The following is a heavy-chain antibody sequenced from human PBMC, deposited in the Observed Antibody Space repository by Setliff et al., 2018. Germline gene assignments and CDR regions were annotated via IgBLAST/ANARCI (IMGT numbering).Heavy chain of an antibody. CDR2: NSAYNGNT. D-gene: IGHD3-16*02. CDR3: ARVNPTLITFWGVIIIWFYP. V-gene: IGHV1-18*01. J-gene: IGHJ5*02. Sequence: GASVKVSCKASGATFSSYAISWVRQTHGKGLEWMGWNSAYNGNTNYAQKLQGRATMNTDTSTSTAYMELRSLRSDNTAVYYCARVNPTLITFWGVIIIWFYPWGQGTLVTVSS. CDR1: GATFSSYA.